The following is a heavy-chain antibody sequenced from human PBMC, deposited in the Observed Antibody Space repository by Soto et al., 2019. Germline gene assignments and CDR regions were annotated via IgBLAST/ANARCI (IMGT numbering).Heavy chain of an antibody. V-gene: IGHV3-48*01. D-gene: IGHD2-15*01. CDR3: AGDVRRCSGDTCLDY. CDR2: ISSSSSTI. CDR1: GFMFTSYS. J-gene: IGHJ4*02. Sequence: EVQLVESGGGLVQPGESLRLSCAASGFMFTSYSMHWVRQAPGKGLEWVSYISSSSSTIYYAHSVKGRFTISRDNGKTTLPLQMDSLRAEDTAVYSCAGDVRRCSGDTCLDYWGQGTLVTFPS.